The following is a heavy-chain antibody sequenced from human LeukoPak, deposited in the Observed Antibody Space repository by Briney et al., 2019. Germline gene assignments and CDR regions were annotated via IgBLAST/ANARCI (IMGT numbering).Heavy chain of an antibody. V-gene: IGHV3-48*03. Sequence: GGSLRLSCAVSGFTFSSYEMNWVRQAPGKGLEWVSYMNSGGSTIYCTDSVKGRFTISRDNAKNSLYLQMNSLRDEDTAVYYCARGGSGHASNWFDPWGQGTLVTVSS. J-gene: IGHJ5*02. CDR2: MNSGGSTI. D-gene: IGHD3-16*01. CDR3: ARGGSGHASNWFDP. CDR1: GFTFSSYE.